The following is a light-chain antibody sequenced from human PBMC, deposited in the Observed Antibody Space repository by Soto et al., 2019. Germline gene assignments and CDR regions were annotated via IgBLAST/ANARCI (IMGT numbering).Light chain of an antibody. CDR1: QSVSSN. Sequence: EIVMTQSPATLSVSPGERATLSCRASQSVSSNLAWYQQKPGQAPRLLIYGASTRATGIPARSSGSGSGTDFTLTISSLEPEDFAVYFCQHRSNWPLTFGGGTKVDIK. J-gene: IGKJ4*01. CDR3: QHRSNWPLT. CDR2: GAS. V-gene: IGKV3-15*01.